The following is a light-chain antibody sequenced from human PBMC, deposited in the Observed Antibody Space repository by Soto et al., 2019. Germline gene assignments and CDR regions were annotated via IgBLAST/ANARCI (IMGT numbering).Light chain of an antibody. V-gene: IGKV1-27*01. CDR1: QGISNY. J-gene: IGKJ4*01. CDR2: EAS. CDR3: QKYDDAPLT. Sequence: DIQMTQTPSSLSASVGDRVIITCRTSQGISNYLAWYQQKPGKVPKLLIYEASILQSGVPSRFSGSGSGTDFTLTISSLQPEDVATYFCQKYDDAPLTFGGGTKVEIK.